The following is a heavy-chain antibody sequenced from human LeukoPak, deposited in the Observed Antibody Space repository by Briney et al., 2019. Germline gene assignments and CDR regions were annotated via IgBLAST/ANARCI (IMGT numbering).Heavy chain of an antibody. Sequence: GGSLRLSCAAPGFTFSSYSMNWVRQAPGKGLEWVSSISSSSSYIYYADSVKGRFTISRDNAKNSLYLQMSNLRAEDTAVYFCARGVGLDVWGQGATVTVSS. J-gene: IGHJ6*02. CDR3: ARGVGLDV. V-gene: IGHV3-21*04. D-gene: IGHD3-16*01. CDR1: GFTFSSYS. CDR2: ISSSSSYI.